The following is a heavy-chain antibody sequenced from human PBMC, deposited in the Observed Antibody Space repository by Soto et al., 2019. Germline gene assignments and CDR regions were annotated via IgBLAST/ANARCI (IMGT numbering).Heavy chain of an antibody. CDR3: ARDVEGYSGPPGALEY. CDR1: ADSISSGDYH. CDR2: IYDSGNT. J-gene: IGHJ4*02. V-gene: IGHV4-30-4*08. Sequence: SETQPLPYTVCADSISSGDYHRSWIRQPPGKGLEWIGCIYDSGNTYYNPSLKRRFSISVDTSKNQFSLQLSSVTVADTAVYYCARDVEGYSGPPGALEYWGLGTLVTVSS. D-gene: IGHD5-12*01.